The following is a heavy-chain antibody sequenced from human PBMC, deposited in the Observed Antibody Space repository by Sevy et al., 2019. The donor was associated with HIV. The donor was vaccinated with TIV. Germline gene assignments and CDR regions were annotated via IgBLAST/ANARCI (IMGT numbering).Heavy chain of an antibody. CDR1: GGSISSYY. V-gene: IGHV4-59*01. Sequence: SETLSLTCTVSGGSISSYYWSWIRQPPGKGLEWFGYIYYSGSTNYNPSLKSRVTISVDTSKNQFSLKLSSVTAADTAVYYCARDAAYCSGGSCYSMSWFDPWGQGTLVTVSS. D-gene: IGHD2-15*01. CDR3: ARDAAYCSGGSCYSMSWFDP. CDR2: IYYSGST. J-gene: IGHJ5*02.